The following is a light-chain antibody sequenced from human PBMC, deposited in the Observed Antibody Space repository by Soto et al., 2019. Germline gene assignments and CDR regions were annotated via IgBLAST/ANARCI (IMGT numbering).Light chain of an antibody. CDR3: TSYSISTAYL. V-gene: IGLV2-14*01. CDR1: SSDVGGYDY. J-gene: IGLJ1*01. Sequence: QSVLTQPASVSGSPGQSITISCTGTSSDVGGYDYVSWYQLHPGKAPKLMVFEVNNRPSGVSYRFSGSKSGNTAPLTISGLQDEDEADYFCTSYSISTAYLYGTGTKVTVL. CDR2: EVN.